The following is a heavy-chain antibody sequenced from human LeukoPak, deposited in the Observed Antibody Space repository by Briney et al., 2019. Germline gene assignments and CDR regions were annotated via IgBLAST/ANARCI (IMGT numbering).Heavy chain of an antibody. D-gene: IGHD3-22*01. CDR3: ARGYDSSGYYSHRYFDY. CDR2: IYHSGST. Sequence: SETLSLTCAVYGGSFSGYYWSWIRQPPGKGLEWIGYIYHSGSTYYNPSLKSRVTISVDRSKNQFSLKLSSVTAADTAVYYCARGYDSSGYYSHRYFDYWGQGTLVTVSS. J-gene: IGHJ4*02. V-gene: IGHV4-34*01. CDR1: GGSFSGYY.